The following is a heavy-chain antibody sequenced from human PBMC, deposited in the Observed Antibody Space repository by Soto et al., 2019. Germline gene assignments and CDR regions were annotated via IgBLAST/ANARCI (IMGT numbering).Heavy chain of an antibody. CDR3: IRGGSGWNTVDV. CDR1: GFTVSSYW. J-gene: IGHJ6*02. D-gene: IGHD6-19*01. V-gene: IGHV3-74*03. Sequence: EEQLVESGGGLVQPGGSLRLSCTASGFTVSSYWTHWVRQAPGKGLEWVSRINIDGSSITYPDSMKGRFTMSRDNAKNTLYLQMNSLRADDKAVYYCIRGGSGWNTVDVWGQGTTVIVS. CDR2: INIDGSSI.